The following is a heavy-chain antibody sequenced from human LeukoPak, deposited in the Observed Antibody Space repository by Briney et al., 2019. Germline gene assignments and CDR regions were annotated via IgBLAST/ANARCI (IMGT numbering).Heavy chain of an antibody. CDR1: GFTFGDYA. J-gene: IGHJ3*02. CDR2: IRSKAYGGTT. D-gene: IGHD2-15*01. Sequence: PGGSLRLSCTASGFTFGDYAMSWFRQAPGKGLEWVGFIRSKAYGGTTEYAASVKGRFTIPRDDSKSIAYLQMNSLKTEDTAVYYCTRGWYCSGGSCYGDAFDIWGQGTMVTVSS. V-gene: IGHV3-49*03. CDR3: TRGWYCSGGSCYGDAFDI.